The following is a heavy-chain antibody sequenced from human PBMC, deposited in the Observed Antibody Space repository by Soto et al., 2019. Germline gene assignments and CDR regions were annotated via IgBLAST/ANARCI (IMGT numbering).Heavy chain of an antibody. V-gene: IGHV1-3*01. CDR3: AKALTAHDYGDYGWFDP. J-gene: IGHJ5*02. D-gene: IGHD4-17*01. Sequence: ASVKVSCKASGYTFTSYAMHWVRQAPGQRLEWMGWINAGNGNTKYSQKFQGRVTITRDTSASTAYMELSSLRSEDTAVYYCAKALTAHDYGDYGWFDPWGQGTLVTGSS. CDR1: GYTFTSYA. CDR2: INAGNGNT.